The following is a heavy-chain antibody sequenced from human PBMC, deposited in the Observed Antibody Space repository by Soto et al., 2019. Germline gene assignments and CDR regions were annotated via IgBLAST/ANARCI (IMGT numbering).Heavy chain of an antibody. D-gene: IGHD3-16*02. Sequence: ASVKLSCKASGYSFTKYDINWVRQATGRGLEWMGWMNPNSGNTGYAQKFQGRVTMTRNTSITTAYMELSSLTSEDTAVYYCARRLAEYASVWERYRYTGIDSWG. CDR2: MNPNSGNT. CDR1: GYSFTKYD. V-gene: IGHV1-8*01. CDR3: ARRLAEYASVWERYRYTGIDS. J-gene: IGHJ5*01.